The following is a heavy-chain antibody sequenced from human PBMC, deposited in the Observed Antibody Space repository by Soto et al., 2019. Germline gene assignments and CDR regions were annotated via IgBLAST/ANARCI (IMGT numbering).Heavy chain of an antibody. J-gene: IGHJ4*02. V-gene: IGHV3-15*07. CDR1: GFTFSSAW. CDR3: TPFWSGDY. CDR2: IKEISDGGTT. Sequence: GGSLRLSCAASGFTFSSAWMNWVRQAPGKGLEWVGRIKEISDGGTTDYAAPVKGRFSISRDDSKNMLYLQMDNLQSEDTAVYYCTPFWSGDYWGRGTLVTVSS. D-gene: IGHD3-3*01.